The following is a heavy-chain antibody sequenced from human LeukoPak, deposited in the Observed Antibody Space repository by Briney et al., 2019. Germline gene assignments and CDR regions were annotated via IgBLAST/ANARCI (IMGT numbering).Heavy chain of an antibody. CDR3: ARARIQLWFLRYYYYMDV. CDR1: GYTFTSYG. D-gene: IGHD5-18*01. Sequence: GASVKVSCKASGYTFTSYGISWVRQAPGQGLEWMGGIIPIFGTAKYAQKFQGRVTITADESTSTAYMELNSLRSEDTAVYYCARARIQLWFLRYYYYMDVWGKGTTVTISS. CDR2: IIPIFGTA. V-gene: IGHV1-69*13. J-gene: IGHJ6*03.